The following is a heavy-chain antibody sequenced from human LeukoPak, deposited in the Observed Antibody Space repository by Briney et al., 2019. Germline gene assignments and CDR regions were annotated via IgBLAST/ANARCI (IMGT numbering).Heavy chain of an antibody. V-gene: IGHV4-59*01. J-gene: IGHJ6*03. D-gene: IGHD3-3*02. CDR1: GGSISPYY. CDR3: ARAFYPGYYSYMAV. Sequence: SETLSLTCTVSGGSISPYYWSWIRQPPGRGLEWIGYIYYSGSTNYNPSLKSRVTISVDTSKNQFSLKLSSVTAADTAVYYCARAFYPGYYSYMAVWGKGTTVTVSS. CDR2: IYYSGST.